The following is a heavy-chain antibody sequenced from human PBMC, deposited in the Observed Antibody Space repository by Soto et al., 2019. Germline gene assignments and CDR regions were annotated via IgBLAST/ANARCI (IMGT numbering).Heavy chain of an antibody. CDR1: GFTCSNYG. D-gene: IGHD3-3*01. J-gene: IGHJ4*01. V-gene: IGHV3-21*01. CDR3: ARAMATIFGGVIRTGNLDY. Sequence: VGSLTLSCAASGFTCSNYGMHWIRQAPGKGLEWVSAISSSSSYIYYADSVKGRFTISRDNAKNSLYLQMNSLRAEDTAVYYCARAMATIFGGVIRTGNLDYWGQGTLVTVSS. CDR2: ISSSSSYI.